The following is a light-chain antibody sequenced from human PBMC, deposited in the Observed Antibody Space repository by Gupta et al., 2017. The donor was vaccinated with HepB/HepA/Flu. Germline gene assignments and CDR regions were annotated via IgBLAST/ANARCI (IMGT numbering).Light chain of an antibody. CDR1: QSVNSN. V-gene: IGKV3-15*01. J-gene: IGKJ5*01. CDR3: QQYDNCPPIT. CDR2: DAS. Sequence: DIVMTQSPATLSVSSGGRVTITCRASQSVNSNLAWYQQRLGQAPRLLIYDASTRVTGIPGRFSGSGSWTEFTITTSSLQSEDFTVYYCQQYDNCPPITFGQGTRLEIK.